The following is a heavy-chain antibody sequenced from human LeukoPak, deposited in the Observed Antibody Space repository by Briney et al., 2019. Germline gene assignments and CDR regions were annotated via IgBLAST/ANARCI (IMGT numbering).Heavy chain of an antibody. CDR3: ARRSDYDFWSGIEGYYYYMDV. V-gene: IGHV4-61*01. D-gene: IGHD3-3*01. J-gene: IGHJ6*03. CDR1: GYSISSGYY. CDR2: IYYSGYT. Sequence: SETLSLTCAVSGYSISSGYYWGWIRQPPGKGLEWIGYIYYSGYTNYNPSLKSRVTISVDTSKNQFSLKLSSVTAADTAVYYCARRSDYDFWSGIEGYYYYMDVWGKGTTVTVSS.